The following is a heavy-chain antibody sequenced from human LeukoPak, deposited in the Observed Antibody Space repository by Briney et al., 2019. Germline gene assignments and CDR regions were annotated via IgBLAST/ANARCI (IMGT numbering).Heavy chain of an antibody. D-gene: IGHD3-10*01. CDR2: IHHSGGI. CDR3: SRGGHYRLHY. Sequence: SGTLSLTCAVSGDSISSDIWWNWVRQPPGKGLEWIGEIHHSGGINYNPSLKSRVTISLDKSKNQFSLELNSVTAADTALYYCSRGGHYRLHYWGQGNLVTVYS. CDR1: GDSISSDIW. J-gene: IGHJ4*02. V-gene: IGHV4-4*02.